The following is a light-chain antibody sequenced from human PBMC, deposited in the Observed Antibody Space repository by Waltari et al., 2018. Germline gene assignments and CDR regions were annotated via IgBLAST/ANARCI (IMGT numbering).Light chain of an antibody. CDR1: QGITND. CDR2: EAS. J-gene: IGKJ3*01. CDR3: QHYYSIPFT. V-gene: IGKV1-13*02. Sequence: DRVTITCRASQGITNDLAWYQQKPGETPKLLIYEASSLQSGIPSRFSGSGSGTDFTLTISSLQSEDFATYYCQHYYSIPFTFGPGTKLDIK.